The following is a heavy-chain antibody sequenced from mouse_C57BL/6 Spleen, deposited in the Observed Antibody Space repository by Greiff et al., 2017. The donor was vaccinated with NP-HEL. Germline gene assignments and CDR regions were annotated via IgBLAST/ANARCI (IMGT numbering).Heavy chain of an antibody. D-gene: IGHD1-1*01. J-gene: IGHJ2*01. CDR3: ARDYYGPHYFDY. V-gene: IGHV1-64*01. CDR1: GYTFTSYW. CDR2: IHPNSGST. Sequence: VQLQQPGTELVKPGASVKLSCKASGYTFTSYWMHWVKQRPGQGLEWIGMIHPNSGSTNYNEKFKSKATLTVDKSSSTAYMQLSSLTSEDSAVYYCARDYYGPHYFDYWGQGTTLTVSS.